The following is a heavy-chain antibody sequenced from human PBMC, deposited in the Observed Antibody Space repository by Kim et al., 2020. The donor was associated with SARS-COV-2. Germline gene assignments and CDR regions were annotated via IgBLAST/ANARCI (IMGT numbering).Heavy chain of an antibody. D-gene: IGHD1-26*01. J-gene: IGHJ6*02. V-gene: IGHV3-53*01. CDR3: ARAPPPLWEGYYYGMDV. Sequence: VKGRFTISRDNSKNTLYLQMNSLRAEDTAVYYCARAPPPLWEGYYYGMDVWGQGTTVTVSS.